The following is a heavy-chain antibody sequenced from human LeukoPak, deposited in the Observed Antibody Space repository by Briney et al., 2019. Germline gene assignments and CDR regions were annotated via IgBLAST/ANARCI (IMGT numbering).Heavy chain of an antibody. Sequence: PGGSLRLSCAASGFTFSSYSMSWVRQAPGKGLEWVSYISRSSGTVYYADSVKGRFTISRDSARNSLYLQMNSLRDEDTAVYYCARDRSTATRWGIDYWGQGTPVTVS. V-gene: IGHV3-48*02. CDR3: ARDRSTATRWGIDY. J-gene: IGHJ4*02. D-gene: IGHD3-16*01. CDR1: GFTFSSYS. CDR2: ISRSSGTV.